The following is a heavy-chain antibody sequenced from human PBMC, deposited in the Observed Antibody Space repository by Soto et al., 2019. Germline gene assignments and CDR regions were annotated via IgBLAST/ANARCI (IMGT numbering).Heavy chain of an antibody. CDR3: AKEVYTPYSGSSSRHNFDY. CDR2: ISGSGGST. Sequence: ETLSLTCTVSGGSISSPNFYWSWVRQAPGKGLEWVSAISGSGGSTYYADSVKGRFTISRDNSKNTLYLQMNSLRAEDTAVYYCAKEVYTPYSGSSSRHNFDYWGQGTLVTLSS. D-gene: IGHD1-26*01. V-gene: IGHV3-23*01. J-gene: IGHJ4*02. CDR1: GGSISSPN.